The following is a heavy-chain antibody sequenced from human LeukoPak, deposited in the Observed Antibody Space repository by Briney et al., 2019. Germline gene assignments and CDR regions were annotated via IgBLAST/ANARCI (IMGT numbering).Heavy chain of an antibody. CDR2: ISWNSGSI. J-gene: IGHJ4*02. Sequence: PGGSLRLSCAASGFTFDDYAMHWVRQAPGKGLEWVSGISWNSGSIGYADSVKGRFTISRDNAKNSLYLQMNSLRAEDTALHYCAKGYCSGGSCYYFDYWGQGTLVTVSS. CDR3: AKGYCSGGSCYYFDY. CDR1: GFTFDDYA. D-gene: IGHD2-15*01. V-gene: IGHV3-9*01.